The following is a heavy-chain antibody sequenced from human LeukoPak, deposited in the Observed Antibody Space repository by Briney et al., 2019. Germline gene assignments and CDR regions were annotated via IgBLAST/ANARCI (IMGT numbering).Heavy chain of an antibody. J-gene: IGHJ1*01. CDR3: ASLSDSGIAAAHFQH. CDR2: IYYSGST. V-gene: IGHV4-39*01. D-gene: IGHD6-13*01. CDR1: GGSISGSSYY. Sequence: SETLSLTCTVSGGSISGSSYYWGWLRQPPGKGLEWIGSIYYSGSTYYNPSLKSRVTISVDTSKNQSSLQLSSVTAADTAVYYCASLSDSGIAAAHFQHWGQGTLVTVSS.